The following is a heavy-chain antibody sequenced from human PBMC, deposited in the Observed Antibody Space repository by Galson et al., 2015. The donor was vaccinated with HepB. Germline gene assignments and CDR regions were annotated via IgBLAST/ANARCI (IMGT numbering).Heavy chain of an antibody. D-gene: IGHD6-19*01. V-gene: IGHV3-23*01. Sequence: SLRLSCAASGFTFSSCAMSWVRQAPGKGLEWVSAISGNGGSTYYADSVKGRFTISRDNSKDTLYLQMNSLRAEDTAVYYCAKEQWLDYYFDYWGQGNLVTVSS. J-gene: IGHJ4*02. CDR3: AKEQWLDYYFDY. CDR1: GFTFSSCA. CDR2: ISGNGGST.